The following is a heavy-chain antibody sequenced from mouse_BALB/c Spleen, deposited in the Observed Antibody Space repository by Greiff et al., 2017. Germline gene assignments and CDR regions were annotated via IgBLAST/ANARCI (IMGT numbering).Heavy chain of an antibody. CDR1: GFSLTGYG. Sequence: QVQLKESGPGLVAPSQSLSITCTVSGFSLTGYGVNWVRQPPGKGLEWLGMIWGDGSTDYNSALKSRLSISKDNSKSQVFLKMNSLQTDDTARYYCARAYYGYDRYYFDYWGQGTTLTVSS. V-gene: IGHV2-6-7*01. CDR3: ARAYYGYDRYYFDY. CDR2: IWGDGST. J-gene: IGHJ2*01. D-gene: IGHD2-9*01.